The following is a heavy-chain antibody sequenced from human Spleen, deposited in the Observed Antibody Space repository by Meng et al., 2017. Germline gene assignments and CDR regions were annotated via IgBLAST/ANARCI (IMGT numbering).Heavy chain of an antibody. J-gene: IGHJ4*02. CDR3: AREMGETYYYDSSGYPLRDGFDY. CDR2: IKQDGSEK. D-gene: IGHD3-22*01. Sequence: GGSLRLSCAASGFTFSSYWMSWVRQAPGKGLEWVANIKQDGSEKYYVDSVKGRFTISRDNAKNSLYLQMNSLRAEDTAVYYCAREMGETYYYDSSGYPLRDGFDYWGQGTLVTVSS. V-gene: IGHV3-7*01. CDR1: GFTFSSYW.